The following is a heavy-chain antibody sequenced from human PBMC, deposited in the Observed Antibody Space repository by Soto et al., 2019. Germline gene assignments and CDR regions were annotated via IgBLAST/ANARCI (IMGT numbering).Heavy chain of an antibody. CDR2: TSKDGINT. D-gene: IGHD1-1*01. CDR1: AFTLSKFA. Sequence: QVQLVESGGGVVQPGRSLRLSCAASAFTLSKFAMHWVRQAPGKGLEWVAVTSKDGINTYYADSVKGRFTISRDNSKSTIYLQMNSLRTEDTALYYCARGNMDVWGQGTKVTVSS. J-gene: IGHJ6*02. V-gene: IGHV3-30-3*01. CDR3: ARGNMDV.